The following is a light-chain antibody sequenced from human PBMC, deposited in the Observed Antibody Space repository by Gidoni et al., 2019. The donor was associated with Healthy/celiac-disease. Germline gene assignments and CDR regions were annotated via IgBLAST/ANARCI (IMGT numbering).Light chain of an antibody. CDR2: WAS. J-gene: IGKJ4*01. CDR1: QSVLYSSNNKNY. CDR3: QQYYSTLLLT. V-gene: IGKV4-1*01. Sequence: IVMTQSPDSLAVSLGERATINCKSSQSVLYSSNNKNYLAWYQQKPGQPPKLLIYWASTREAGVPDRFSGSGSGTDFTLTISSLLAEDVAVYYCQQYYSTLLLTFGGGTKVEIK.